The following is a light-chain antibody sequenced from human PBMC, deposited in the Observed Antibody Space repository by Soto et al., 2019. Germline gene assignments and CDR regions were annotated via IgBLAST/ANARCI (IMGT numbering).Light chain of an antibody. J-gene: IGKJ1*01. V-gene: IGKV1-5*01. CDR1: RSIDSW. CDR3: QHYNSYGT. CDR2: PAS. Sequence: EIRVSKSPAALPASEGDRVTITCRASRSIDSWLAWYQQGPGNAPKILIYPASSLETGVPSSFSGSGSGTEFTLTISSLQPDDFATYYCQHYNSYGTFGQGTMV.